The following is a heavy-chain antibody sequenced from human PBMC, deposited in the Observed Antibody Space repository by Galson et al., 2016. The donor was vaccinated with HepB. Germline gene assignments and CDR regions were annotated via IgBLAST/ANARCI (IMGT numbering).Heavy chain of an antibody. CDR3: AREDVLQLTYFDQ. V-gene: IGHV3-11*01. CDR1: GITFRDHY. D-gene: IGHD5-24*01. Sequence: SLRLSCAASGITFRDHYMSWIRQAPGKGLEWIAYISNTGNTIYYADSVKGRFTISRDNAKNSVFLQMNSLRAEDTAVYYCAREDVLQLTYFDQWGQGTLVTVSS. J-gene: IGHJ4*02. CDR2: ISNTGNTI.